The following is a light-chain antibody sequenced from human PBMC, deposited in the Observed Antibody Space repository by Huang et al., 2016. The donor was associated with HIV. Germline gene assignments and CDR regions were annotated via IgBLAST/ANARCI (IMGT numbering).Light chain of an antibody. Sequence: EIVLTQSPGTLSLSPGERATLSCRATQSVGTSLAWYQQRPGQAPRLLIHGASNRATGIPARFSGSGSGTDFTLTISSLEPEDFAVYFCQQRSNWRGYTFGQGTKVEIK. CDR1: QSVGTS. CDR3: QQRSNWRGYT. V-gene: IGKV3-11*01. CDR2: GAS. J-gene: IGKJ2*01.